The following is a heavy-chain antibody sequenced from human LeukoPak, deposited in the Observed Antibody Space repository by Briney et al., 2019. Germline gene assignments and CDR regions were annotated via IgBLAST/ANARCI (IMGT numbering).Heavy chain of an antibody. CDR1: GFTFSSYI. CDR3: AKTPYTVVTAY. D-gene: IGHD4-23*01. V-gene: IGHV3-23*01. J-gene: IGHJ4*02. CDR2: IKRNAEAT. Sequence: PGGSLRLSCEASGFTFSSYIMTWVRQAPGKGLEWVSTIKRNAEATFYADSVKDRFTISRDDSKNTPYLQMNSLRAEDTAVYYCAKTPYTVVTAYWGQGTLVTVSS.